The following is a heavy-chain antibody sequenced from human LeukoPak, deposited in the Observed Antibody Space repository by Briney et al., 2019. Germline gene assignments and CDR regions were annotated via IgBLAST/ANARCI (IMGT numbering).Heavy chain of an antibody. Sequence: PSETLSLTCSVSGGSIINYYWSWIRQPAGKGLEWIGRIYTSGSTDYNPSLKSRVTMSVDTSKNQISLKLSSVTAADTAVYYCARGPPPDFDYWGQGTLVTVSS. J-gene: IGHJ4*02. CDR2: IYTSGST. CDR1: GGSIINYY. V-gene: IGHV4-4*07. CDR3: ARGPPPDFDY.